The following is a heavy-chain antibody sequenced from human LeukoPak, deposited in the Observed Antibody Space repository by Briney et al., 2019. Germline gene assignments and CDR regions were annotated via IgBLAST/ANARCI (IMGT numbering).Heavy chain of an antibody. V-gene: IGHV3-48*03. Sequence: GGSLRLSCAASGFTFSSYEMNWVRQGPGKGREWVSYISSSGSTIYYADSVKGRFTISRDNAKTSLYLPMNRLRAEDTAVYYCASAPPGASTYFAYWRQSTPVTVSS. CDR1: GFTFSSYE. CDR3: ASAPPGASTYFAY. J-gene: IGHJ4*02. CDR2: ISSSGSTI. D-gene: IGHD2-2*01.